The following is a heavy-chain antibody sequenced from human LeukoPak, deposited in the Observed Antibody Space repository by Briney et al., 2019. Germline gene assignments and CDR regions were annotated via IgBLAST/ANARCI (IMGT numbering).Heavy chain of an antibody. D-gene: IGHD2-2*01. V-gene: IGHV3-23*01. CDR1: GFTFSTYG. Sequence: GGSLRLSCVASGFTFSTYGMSWVRQAPGKGLEWVSAISGSGGSTYYADSVKGRFTISRDNSKNTLYLQMNSLRAEDTAVYYCANADLGYCSSTSCYSPFDYWGQGTLVTVSS. CDR3: ANADLGYCSSTSCYSPFDY. J-gene: IGHJ4*02. CDR2: ISGSGGST.